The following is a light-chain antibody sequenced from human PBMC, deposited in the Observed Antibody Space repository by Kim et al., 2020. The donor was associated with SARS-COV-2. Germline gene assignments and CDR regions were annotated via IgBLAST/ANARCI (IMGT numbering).Light chain of an antibody. Sequence: ESQEQTARITCSGDKLGDKYACWYQQKPDRSPVMVIYQDSKRPSGIPERFSGSNSGNTATLTISGTQAMDEADYYCQAWDSSTGVFGTGTKVTVL. V-gene: IGLV3-1*01. CDR2: QDS. J-gene: IGLJ1*01. CDR1: KLGDKY. CDR3: QAWDSSTGV.